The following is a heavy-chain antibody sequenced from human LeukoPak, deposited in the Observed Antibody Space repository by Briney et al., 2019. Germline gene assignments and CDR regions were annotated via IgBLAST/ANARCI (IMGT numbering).Heavy chain of an antibody. CDR1: GFTFSSYW. Sequence: GGSLRLSCAASGFTFSSYWMSWVRQAPGKGLEWVAVIWYDGSNKYYADSVKGRFTISRDNSKNTLYLQMNSLRAEDTAVYYCARDEYDYDSSGYYEDWGQGTLVTVSP. CDR3: ARDEYDYDSSGYYED. CDR2: IWYDGSNK. D-gene: IGHD3-22*01. J-gene: IGHJ4*02. V-gene: IGHV3-33*08.